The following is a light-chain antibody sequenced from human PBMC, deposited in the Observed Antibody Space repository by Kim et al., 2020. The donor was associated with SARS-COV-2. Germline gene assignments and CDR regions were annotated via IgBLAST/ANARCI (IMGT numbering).Light chain of an antibody. Sequence: EETATRACRASQNIRSYLAWDQQKPGQAPRLLIHDTSNRATGVPARFSGSGSGTDFTLTISSLEPEDFAVYYCQQRSSWPPAFGQGTKVDIK. CDR2: DTS. J-gene: IGKJ1*01. CDR3: QQRSSWPPA. CDR1: QNIRSY. V-gene: IGKV3-11*01.